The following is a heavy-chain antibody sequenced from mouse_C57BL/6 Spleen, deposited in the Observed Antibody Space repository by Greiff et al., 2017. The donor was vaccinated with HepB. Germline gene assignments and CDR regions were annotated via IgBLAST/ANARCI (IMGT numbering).Heavy chain of an antibody. CDR3: ARGDYGSSLDY. D-gene: IGHD1-1*01. CDR2: IYPRSGNT. CDR1: GYTFTSYG. Sequence: QVQLQQSGAELARPGASVKLSCKASGYTFTSYGISWVKQRTGQGLEWIGEIYPRSGNTYYNEKFKGKATLTADKSSSTAYMELRSLTSEDSAIYFCARGDYGSSLDYWGQGTTLTVSS. V-gene: IGHV1-81*01. J-gene: IGHJ2*01.